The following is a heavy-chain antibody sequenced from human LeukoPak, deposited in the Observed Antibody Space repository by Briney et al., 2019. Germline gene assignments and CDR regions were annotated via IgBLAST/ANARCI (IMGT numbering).Heavy chain of an antibody. D-gene: IGHD3-9*01. CDR1: GFTFGDYA. Sequence: GGSLRLSCTASGFTFGDYAMSWVRQAPGKGLEWVGFIRSKAYGGTTEYAASVKGRLTISRDDSKSIAYLQMNSLKTEDTAVYYCTTGGADVLRYFDWLLDAFDIWGQGTMVTVSS. J-gene: IGHJ3*02. CDR3: TTGGADVLRYFDWLLDAFDI. V-gene: IGHV3-49*04. CDR2: IRSKAYGGTT.